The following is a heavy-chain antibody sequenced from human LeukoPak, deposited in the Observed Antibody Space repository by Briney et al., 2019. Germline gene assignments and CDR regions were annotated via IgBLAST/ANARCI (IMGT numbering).Heavy chain of an antibody. J-gene: IGHJ5*02. Sequence: PSETLSLTCAVYGGSFSGYYWSWIRQPPGKGLEWIGEINHSGSTNYNPSLKSRVTISVDTSKNQFSLKLSSATAADTAVYYCARRPTTFEDYAWFDPWGQGTLVTVSS. CDR1: GGSFSGYY. V-gene: IGHV4-34*01. CDR3: ARRPTTFEDYAWFDP. D-gene: IGHD4-17*01. CDR2: INHSGST.